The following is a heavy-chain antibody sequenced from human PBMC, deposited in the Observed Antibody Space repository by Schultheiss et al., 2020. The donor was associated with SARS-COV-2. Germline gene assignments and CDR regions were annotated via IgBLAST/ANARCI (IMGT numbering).Heavy chain of an antibody. V-gene: IGHV3-53*01. Sequence: GGSLRLSCAASGFTVSSNYMSWVRQAPGKGLEWVSVIYSGGSTYYADSVKGRFTISRDNSKNTLYLQMNSLRAEDTAVYYCAKRVPSLYYFDYWGQGTLVTVSS. CDR2: IYSGGST. CDR3: AKRVPSLYYFDY. CDR1: GFTVSSNY. J-gene: IGHJ4*02. D-gene: IGHD3-10*01.